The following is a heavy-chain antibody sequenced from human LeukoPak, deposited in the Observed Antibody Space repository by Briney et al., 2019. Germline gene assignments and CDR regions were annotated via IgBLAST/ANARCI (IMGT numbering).Heavy chain of an antibody. Sequence: PGGSLRLSCVASGFTFSSYWMHWVRQAPGKGLERVSYISSSGSTIYYADSVKGRFTISRDNAKNSLYLQMNSLRAEDTAVYYCARDGRDSYFDYWGQGTLVTVSS. J-gene: IGHJ4*02. D-gene: IGHD2-21*02. CDR3: ARDGRDSYFDY. V-gene: IGHV3-48*03. CDR1: GFTFSSYW. CDR2: ISSSGSTI.